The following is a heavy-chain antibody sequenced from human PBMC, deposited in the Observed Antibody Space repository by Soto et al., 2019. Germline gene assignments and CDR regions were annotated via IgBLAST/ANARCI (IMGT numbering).Heavy chain of an antibody. CDR1: GGSISSSSYY. D-gene: IGHD6-19*01. J-gene: IGHJ4*02. V-gene: IGHV4-39*01. CDR3: ARLGWNYGVY. Sequence: PSETLSLTCTVSGGSISSSSYYLGWIRQPPGKGLEWIGSIHSSGSSFSNASLKSRVTISGDTSKSQFPLKLSSVTAADTAVYYCARLGWNYGVYWGQGTLVTVSS. CDR2: IHSSGSS.